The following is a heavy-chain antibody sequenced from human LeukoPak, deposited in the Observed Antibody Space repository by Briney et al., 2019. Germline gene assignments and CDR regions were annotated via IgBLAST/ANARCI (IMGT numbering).Heavy chain of an antibody. CDR2: ISTNGANT. D-gene: IGHD2/OR15-2a*01. Sequence: SGGSLRLSCAASGFTFNNNAFSWVRQAPGKGLEWVSAISTNGANTYYADSVKGRFTISRDTSKNTLYLQMNSLRAEDTAVYYCVKAEYCDTSNCLFDNWGQGTLVTVSA. J-gene: IGHJ4*02. CDR3: VKAEYCDTSNCLFDN. CDR1: GFTFNNNA. V-gene: IGHV3-23*01.